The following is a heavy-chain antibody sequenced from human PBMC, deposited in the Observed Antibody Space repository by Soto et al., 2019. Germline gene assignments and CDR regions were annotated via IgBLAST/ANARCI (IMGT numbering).Heavy chain of an antibody. J-gene: IGHJ3*02. CDR3: AKGLAVVGGVNDAFDI. CDR1: GFTFSSYA. Sequence: EVQLLESGGGLVQPGGSLRLSCAASGFTFSSYAMSWVRQAPGKGLEWVSAISGSGGSTYYADSVKGRFTISRDNSKNTLYLQMNSLRAEDTAVYYCAKGLAVVGGVNDAFDIWGQGTMVTVSS. D-gene: IGHD3-10*01. CDR2: ISGSGGST. V-gene: IGHV3-23*01.